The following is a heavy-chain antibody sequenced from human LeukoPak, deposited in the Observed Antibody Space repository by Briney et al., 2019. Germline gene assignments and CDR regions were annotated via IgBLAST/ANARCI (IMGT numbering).Heavy chain of an antibody. CDR3: ARAGGHRYCSSTSCPDYFDY. D-gene: IGHD2-2*01. CDR2: INPNSGGT. J-gene: IGHJ4*02. V-gene: IGHV1-2*02. CDR1: GYTFTGYY. Sequence: ASVKVSCKASGYTFTGYYMHWVRQAPGQGLEWMGWINPNSGGTNYAQKFQGRVTMTRDTSISTAYMELSRLRSDDTAVYYCARAGGHRYCSSTSCPDYFDYWGQGTLVTVSS.